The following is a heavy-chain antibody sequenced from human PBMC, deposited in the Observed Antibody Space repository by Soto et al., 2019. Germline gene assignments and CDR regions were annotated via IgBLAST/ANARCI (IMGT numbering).Heavy chain of an antibody. J-gene: IGHJ6*02. CDR3: AKDLGEWGYDFWSGYSYGMDV. V-gene: IGHV3-30*18. CDR2: ISYDGSNK. CDR1: GFTFSSYG. Sequence: QVQLVESGGGVVQPGRSLRLSCAASGFTFSSYGMHWVRQAPGKGLEWVAVISYDGSNKYYADSVKGRFTISRDNSKNTLYLQMYSLRAEDTTVYYCAKDLGEWGYDFWSGYSYGMDVWGQGTTVTVSS. D-gene: IGHD3-3*01.